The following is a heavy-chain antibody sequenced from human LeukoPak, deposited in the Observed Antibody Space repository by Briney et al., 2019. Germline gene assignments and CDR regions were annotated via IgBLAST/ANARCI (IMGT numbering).Heavy chain of an antibody. D-gene: IGHD3-22*01. V-gene: IGHV4-34*01. CDR3: ARVASSGYLAY. CDR2: VNHNGGT. Sequence: PSETLSLTCAVYGGSFTDYYWSWIRQPPGKELEWIGEVNHNGGTNYNPSLKSRVTISMDTSKNQFSLKLTSVTAADTAIYYCARVASSGYLAYWGQGTLVTVSS. J-gene: IGHJ4*02. CDR1: GGSFTDYY.